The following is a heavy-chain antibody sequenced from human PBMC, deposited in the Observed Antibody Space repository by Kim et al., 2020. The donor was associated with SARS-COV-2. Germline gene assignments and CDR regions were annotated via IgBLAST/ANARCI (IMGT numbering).Heavy chain of an antibody. D-gene: IGHD5-12*01. V-gene: IGHV5-10-1*01. CDR3: ARLGWGDIVATDY. J-gene: IGHJ4*02. Sequence: YSASYQGHVTISADKSISTAYLQWSSLKASDTAMYYCARLGWGDIVATDYWGQGTLVTVSS.